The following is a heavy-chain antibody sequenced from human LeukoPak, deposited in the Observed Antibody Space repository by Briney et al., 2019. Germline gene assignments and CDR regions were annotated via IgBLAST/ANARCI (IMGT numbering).Heavy chain of an antibody. CDR1: GFTFSSYG. V-gene: IGHV3-23*01. J-gene: IGHJ4*02. CDR3: AKALRVVISPFDY. CDR2: ISGSGGST. Sequence: GGSLRLSCAASGFTFSSYGMSWVRQAPGMGLEWVSAISGSGGSTYYADSVKGRFTISRDNSKNTLYLQMNSLRAEDTAVYYCAKALRVVISPFDYWGQGTLVTVSS. D-gene: IGHD3-3*01.